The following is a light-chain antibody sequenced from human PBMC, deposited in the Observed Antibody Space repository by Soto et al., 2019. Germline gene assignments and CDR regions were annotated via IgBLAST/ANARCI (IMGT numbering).Light chain of an antibody. J-gene: IGKJ4*01. CDR3: QQSYSTPRT. Sequence: DIQMTQSPSSLSASVRDSVTITCXASQSISSYLNWYQQKPGKAPKLLIYAASSLQSGVPSRFSGSGSGTDFTLTISSLQPEDFATYYCQQSYSTPRTFGGGTKVDIK. V-gene: IGKV1-39*01. CDR1: QSISSY. CDR2: AAS.